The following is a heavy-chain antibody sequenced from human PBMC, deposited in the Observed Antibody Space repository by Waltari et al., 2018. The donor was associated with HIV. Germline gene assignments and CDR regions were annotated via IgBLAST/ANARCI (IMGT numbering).Heavy chain of an antibody. CDR3: ARGWDYDFWSGLEGGKFDP. CDR1: GDSVSSNSAA. D-gene: IGHD3-3*01. V-gene: IGHV6-1*01. Sequence: QVQLQQSGPGLVKPSQTLSLTCAISGDSVSSNSAAWNWIRQSPRRGLEWLGRTYFRSKWYIDYAVSVKSRITINPDTSKNPFSLQLNSVTPEDTAVYFCARGWDYDFWSGLEGGKFDPWGLGTLVTVSS. CDR2: TYFRSKWYI. J-gene: IGHJ5*02.